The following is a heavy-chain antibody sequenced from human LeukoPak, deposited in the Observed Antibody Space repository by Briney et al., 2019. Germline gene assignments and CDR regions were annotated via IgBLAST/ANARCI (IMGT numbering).Heavy chain of an antibody. CDR2: IYYSGST. J-gene: IGHJ4*02. D-gene: IGHD1-26*01. Sequence: PSETLSLTCTVSGGSISSYYWSWIRQPPGKGLEWIGYIYYSGSTNYNPSLKSRVTISVDTSKNQFSLKLSPVTAADTAVYYCARVGATKQFDYWGQGTLVTVSS. CDR1: GGSISSYY. CDR3: ARVGATKQFDY. V-gene: IGHV4-59*01.